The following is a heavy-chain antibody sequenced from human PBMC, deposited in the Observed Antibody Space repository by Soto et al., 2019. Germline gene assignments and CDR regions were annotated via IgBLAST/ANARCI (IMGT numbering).Heavy chain of an antibody. CDR1: GYTFTSYG. CDR3: ARAHIVVVGKPNFDY. Sequence: QVQLVQSGAEVKKPGASVKVSCKASGYTFTSYGISWVRQAPGQGLEWMGWISAYNGNTNYAQKLQGRVTMTTDTPTRTANMELRSLRSNDTAVYYCARAHIVVVGKPNFDYWGQGTLVTVSS. J-gene: IGHJ4*02. CDR2: ISAYNGNT. D-gene: IGHD3-22*01. V-gene: IGHV1-18*01.